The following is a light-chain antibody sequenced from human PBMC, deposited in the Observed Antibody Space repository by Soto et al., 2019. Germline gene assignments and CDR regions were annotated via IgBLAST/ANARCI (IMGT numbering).Light chain of an antibody. J-gene: IGKJ4*01. V-gene: IGKV3-20*01. CDR2: GAS. Sequence: EIVLTQSPGILSLSPGERATLSCRASQSVSSSYLAWYQQKPGQAPRLLIYGASSRATDIPDRFAGSGSGTDFTLTISRLEPEDFAVYYCQQYGSLAITFGGGTKGEVK. CDR1: QSVSSSY. CDR3: QQYGSLAIT.